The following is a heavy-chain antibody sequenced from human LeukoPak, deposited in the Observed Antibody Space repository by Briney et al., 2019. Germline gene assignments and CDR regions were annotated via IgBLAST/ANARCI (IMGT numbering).Heavy chain of an antibody. CDR2: ISDGGGST. CDR1: GFTFSNYA. D-gene: IGHD2-2*01. V-gene: IGHV3-23*01. Sequence: PGGSLRLSCAASGFTFSNYAMSWVRQAPGKGLEWVSTISDGGGSTYYADSVKGRFTISRDNSKNTLYLQMDSLRAEDTAVYYCANPYLYCSSSNCQFWGQGTLVTVSP. CDR3: ANPYLYCSSSNCQF. J-gene: IGHJ4*02.